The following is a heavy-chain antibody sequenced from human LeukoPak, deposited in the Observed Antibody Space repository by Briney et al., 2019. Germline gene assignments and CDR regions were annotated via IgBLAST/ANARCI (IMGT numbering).Heavy chain of an antibody. CDR3: ARRPTIAVAGIGFQH. CDR1: GGSISSSSYY. D-gene: IGHD6-19*01. V-gene: IGHV4-39*01. CDR2: IYYSGST. Sequence: SETLSLTCTVSGGSISSSSYYWGWIRQPPGKGLEWIGSIYYSGSTYYNPSLKSRVTISVDTSKNQFFLKLSSVTAADTAVYYCARRPTIAVAGIGFQHWGQGTLVTVSS. J-gene: IGHJ1*01.